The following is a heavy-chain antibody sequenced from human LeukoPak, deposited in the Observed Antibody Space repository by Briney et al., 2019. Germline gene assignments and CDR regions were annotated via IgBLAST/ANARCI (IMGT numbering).Heavy chain of an antibody. CDR1: GFTFSSYW. J-gene: IGHJ4*02. V-gene: IGHV3-7*01. D-gene: IGHD1-26*01. CDR2: IKQDGSEK. CDR3: ARDLSWELLTYFDY. Sequence: PGGSLRLSCAASGFTFSSYWMSWVRQAPGKGLEWVANIKQDGSEKYYVDSVKGRFTISRDNAKNSLYLQMNSLKAEDTAVYYCARDLSWELLTYFDYWGQGTLVTVSS.